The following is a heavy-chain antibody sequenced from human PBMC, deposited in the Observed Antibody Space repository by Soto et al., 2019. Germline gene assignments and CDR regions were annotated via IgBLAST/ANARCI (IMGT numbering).Heavy chain of an antibody. CDR3: ARGGRQQLIPTRISYKTDY. D-gene: IGHD6-13*01. CDR1: GVSINNYY. J-gene: IGHJ4*02. Sequence: PSATLTLTCTVSGVSINNYYWTWIRQPAGRRLEWIGEINHSGSTNYNPSLKSRVTISVDTSKNHLSLKLSSVTAADTAVYYCARGGRQQLIPTRISYKTDYWGQGTLVNVSS. CDR2: INHSGST. V-gene: IGHV4-34*01.